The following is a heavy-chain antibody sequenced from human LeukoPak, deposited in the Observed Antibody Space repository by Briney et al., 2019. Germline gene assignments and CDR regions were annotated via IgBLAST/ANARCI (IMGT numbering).Heavy chain of an antibody. V-gene: IGHV1-2*02. J-gene: IGHJ3*02. CDR3: ARAPPYIVVVVAAGNAFDI. CDR1: GYTFTGYY. Sequence: ASVKVSCKASGYTFTGYYMHWVRQAPGQGLEWMGWINPNSGGTNYAQKFQGRVTMTRDTSISTAHMELSRLRSDDTAVYYCARAPPYIVVVVAAGNAFDIWGQGTMVTVSS. CDR2: INPNSGGT. D-gene: IGHD2-15*01.